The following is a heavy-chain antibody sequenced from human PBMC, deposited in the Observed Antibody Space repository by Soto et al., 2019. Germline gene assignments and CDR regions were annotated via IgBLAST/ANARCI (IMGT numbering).Heavy chain of an antibody. Sequence: ASVKVSCKASGYTFTSYGISWVRQAPGQGLEWMGWISAYNGNTNYAQKLQGRVTMTTDTSTSTAYMELRSLRSDDTAVYYCARDDDDFWSGYYLSGMDVWGQGTTVTVSS. J-gene: IGHJ6*02. V-gene: IGHV1-18*01. D-gene: IGHD3-3*01. CDR3: ARDDDDFWSGYYLSGMDV. CDR2: ISAYNGNT. CDR1: GYTFTSYG.